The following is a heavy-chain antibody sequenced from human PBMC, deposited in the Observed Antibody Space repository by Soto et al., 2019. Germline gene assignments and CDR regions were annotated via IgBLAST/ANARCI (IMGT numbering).Heavy chain of an antibody. Sequence: SETLSLTCTVSGGSISSGGYYWSWIRQHPGKGLEWIGYIYYSGSTYYNPSLKSRVTISVDTSKNQFSLKLSSVTAADTAVYYCARVDSSHISYYFDYWGQGTLV. D-gene: IGHD2-21*01. V-gene: IGHV4-31*03. CDR2: IYYSGST. CDR1: GGSISSGGYY. J-gene: IGHJ4*02. CDR3: ARVDSSHISYYFDY.